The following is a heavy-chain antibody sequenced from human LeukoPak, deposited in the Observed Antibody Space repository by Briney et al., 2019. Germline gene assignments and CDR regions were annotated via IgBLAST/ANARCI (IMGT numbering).Heavy chain of an antibody. Sequence: PGGSLRLSCAASGFTFSSYAMSWVRQAPGKGLEWVSAISGSGGSTYYADSVKGRFTISRDNSKNTLYLQMNSLRAEDTAVYYCAKDQETVAGKYYGMDVWGQGTTVIVSS. CDR3: AKDQETVAGKYYGMDV. J-gene: IGHJ6*02. CDR1: GFTFSSYA. CDR2: ISGSGGST. D-gene: IGHD6-19*01. V-gene: IGHV3-23*01.